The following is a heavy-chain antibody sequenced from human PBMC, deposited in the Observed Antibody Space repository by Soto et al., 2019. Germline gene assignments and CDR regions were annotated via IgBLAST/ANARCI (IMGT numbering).Heavy chain of an antibody. CDR1: GYTFGNHW. CDR2: MNSDGSII. J-gene: IGHJ4*02. Sequence: GGSLRLSCAVAGYTFGNHWMHWVRQAPGKGLEWVSRMNSDGSIINYADSVKGRFTVSRDNAKNTLYLQMNSLRVKDTAVYYCATAEVDYWGPGTLVTVSS. CDR3: ATAEVDY. V-gene: IGHV3-74*01.